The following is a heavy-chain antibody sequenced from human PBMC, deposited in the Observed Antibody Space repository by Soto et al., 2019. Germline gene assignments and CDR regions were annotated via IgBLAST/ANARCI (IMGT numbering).Heavy chain of an antibody. CDR2: IYYSGST. J-gene: IGHJ4*02. D-gene: IGHD3-10*01. Sequence: SETLSLTFTVSCGSISSYYWSWNRQPPGKGLEWIGYIYYSGSTSYNPSLKSRVTMTVDTSKNQFSLKLYSVTAADTAVYYCARGDYYGRSDYWGPGTLVTVSS. CDR1: CGSISSYY. V-gene: IGHV4-59*01. CDR3: ARGDYYGRSDY.